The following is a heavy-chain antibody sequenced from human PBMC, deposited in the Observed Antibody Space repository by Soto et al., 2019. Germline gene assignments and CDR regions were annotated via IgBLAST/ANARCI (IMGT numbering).Heavy chain of an antibody. Sequence: SETLSLTCTVSGGSVSSGSYYWSWIRQPPGKGLEWIGYIYYSGSTNYNPSLKSRVTISVDTSKNQFSLKLSSVTAADTAVYYCATYDYGMDVWGQGTTVTVSS. CDR2: IYYSGST. CDR3: ATYDYGMDV. D-gene: IGHD2-2*01. J-gene: IGHJ6*02. CDR1: GGSVSSGSYY. V-gene: IGHV4-61*01.